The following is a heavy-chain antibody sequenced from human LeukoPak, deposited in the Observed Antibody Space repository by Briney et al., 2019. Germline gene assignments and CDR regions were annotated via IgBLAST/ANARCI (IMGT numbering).Heavy chain of an antibody. D-gene: IGHD2-2*01. Sequence: PGGSLRLSCAASGFTFSSYSMNWVRQAPGKGLEGVSSISSSSSYIYYADSVKGRFTISRDNAKNSLYLQMNSLRAEDTAVYYCARDVYCSSTSCYGGYYYGMDVWGKGTTVTVSS. J-gene: IGHJ6*04. CDR2: ISSSSSYI. CDR3: ARDVYCSSTSCYGGYYYGMDV. CDR1: GFTFSSYS. V-gene: IGHV3-21*01.